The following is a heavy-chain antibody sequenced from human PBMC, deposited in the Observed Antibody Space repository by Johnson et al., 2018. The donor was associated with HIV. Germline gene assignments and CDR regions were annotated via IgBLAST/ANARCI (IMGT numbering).Heavy chain of an antibody. V-gene: IGHV3-66*01. D-gene: IGHD3-16*01. J-gene: IGHJ3*02. CDR2: IYTGGST. CDR3: ARDGGVKGKGAFDI. CDR1: GFTFDDYA. Sequence: VQLVESGGGLVQPGRSLRLSCAASGFTFDDYAMHWVRQVPGKGLEWVSVIYTGGSTYYADSVKGRFTISRDNSKNTLYLQMNSLRAEDTALYYCARDGGVKGKGAFDIWGQGTMVTVSS.